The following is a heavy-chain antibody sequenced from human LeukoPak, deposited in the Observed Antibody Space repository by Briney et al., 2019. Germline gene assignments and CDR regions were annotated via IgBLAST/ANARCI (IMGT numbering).Heavy chain of an antibody. CDR2: ISSSSSYI. J-gene: IGHJ4*02. CDR1: GFTFSSYS. V-gene: IGHV3-21*01. Sequence: GGSLRLSCAASGFTFSSYSMNWVRQAPGKGLEWVSSISSSSSYIYYADSVKGRFTISRDNAKNSLNLQMNSLRAEDTAVYYCARDLTIVGATGREDYWGQGTLVTVSS. D-gene: IGHD1-26*01. CDR3: ARDLTIVGATGREDY.